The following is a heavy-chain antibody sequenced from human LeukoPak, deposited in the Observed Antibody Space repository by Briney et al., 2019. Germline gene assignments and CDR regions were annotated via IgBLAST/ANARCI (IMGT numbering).Heavy chain of an antibody. D-gene: IGHD3-22*01. V-gene: IGHV3-30*18. J-gene: IGHJ4*02. CDR2: ISYDGSNK. CDR3: AKGAGGTMIVVPIGGYFDY. CDR1: GFTFSSYG. Sequence: AGGSLRLSCAASGFTFSSYGMHWVRQAPGKGLEWVAVISYDGSNKYYADSVKGRFTISRDNSKNTLYLQMNSLRAEDTAVYYCAKGAGGTMIVVPIGGYFDYWGQGTLVTVSS.